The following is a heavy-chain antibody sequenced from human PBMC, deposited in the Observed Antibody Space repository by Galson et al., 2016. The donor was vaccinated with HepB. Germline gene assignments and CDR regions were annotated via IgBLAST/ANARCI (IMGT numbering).Heavy chain of an antibody. D-gene: IGHD6-13*01. V-gene: IGHV3-23*01. CDR1: EFTFSKYA. Sequence: SLRLSCAASEFTFSKYAMTWVRKAPGKGLQWVSAISGSGSTTYYADSVKGRFTISRDNSNNTLYLQMSSLRAEDTAVYYCAKGSLSAGYSYYLDVWGKGTTVTVSS. J-gene: IGHJ6*03. CDR2: ISGSGSTT. CDR3: AKGSLSAGYSYYLDV.